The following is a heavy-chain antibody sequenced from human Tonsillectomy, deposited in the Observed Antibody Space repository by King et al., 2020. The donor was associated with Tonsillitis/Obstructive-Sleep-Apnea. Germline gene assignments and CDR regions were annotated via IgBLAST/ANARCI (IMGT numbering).Heavy chain of an antibody. J-gene: IGHJ4*02. CDR1: GFTFSDYY. CDR3: ARDLHDFWSGYQFDY. CDR2: ITSSSSYT. D-gene: IGHD3-3*01. V-gene: IGHV3-11*05. Sequence: VQLVESGGGLVKPGGSLRLSCAASGFTFSDYYMSWIRQAPGKGLEWVSDITSSSSYTNYADSVKGRFTISRDNAKKSLYLQMNSLRAEDTAVYYCARDLHDFWSGYQFDYWGQGTLVIVSS.